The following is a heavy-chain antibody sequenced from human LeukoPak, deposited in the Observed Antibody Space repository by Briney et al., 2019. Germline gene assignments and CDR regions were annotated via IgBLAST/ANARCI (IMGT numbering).Heavy chain of an antibody. J-gene: IGHJ4*02. V-gene: IGHV3-23*01. CDR1: GFTFSTNA. Sequence: GGSLRLSCAASGFTFSTNAMSWVRQAPGKGLEWVSAISGSGGSTYYADSVKGRFTISRDNSNNTLYLQMNSLRAEDTAVYYCAKDKQWRPDYWGQGTLVTVSS. CDR2: ISGSGGST. CDR3: AKDKQWRPDY. D-gene: IGHD6-19*01.